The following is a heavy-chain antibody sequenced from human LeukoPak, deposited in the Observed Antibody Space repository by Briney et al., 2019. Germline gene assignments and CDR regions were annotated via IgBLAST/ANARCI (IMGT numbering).Heavy chain of an antibody. J-gene: IGHJ3*02. CDR2: ISSTGGTI. CDR1: GFTFSTYE. CDR3: ARDLSWGSVNAFDI. D-gene: IGHD7-27*01. Sequence: GGSLRLSCAASGFTFSTYEMNWVRQAPGKGLEWVSYISSTGGTIYYGDSVKGRFTISRDNAKKSLYLQINSLRAEDTAVYYCARDLSWGSVNAFDIWGQGTMVTVSS. V-gene: IGHV3-48*03.